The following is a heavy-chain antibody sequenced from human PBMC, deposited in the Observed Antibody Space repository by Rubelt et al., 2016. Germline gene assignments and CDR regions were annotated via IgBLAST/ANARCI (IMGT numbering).Heavy chain of an antibody. Sequence: EVQLVESGGGLVQPGGSLRLSCAASGFTFDDYTMHWVRQAPGKGLEWVSLISWDGGSTYYADSVKGRFTISRDNSKNSLYLQMNSLRTEDTALYYCAKDSSSFWSGSYHDYWGQGTLVTVSS. CDR3: AKDSSSFWSGSYHDY. J-gene: IGHJ4*02. V-gene: IGHV3-43*01. CDR1: GFTFDDYT. CDR2: ISWDGGST. D-gene: IGHD1-26*01.